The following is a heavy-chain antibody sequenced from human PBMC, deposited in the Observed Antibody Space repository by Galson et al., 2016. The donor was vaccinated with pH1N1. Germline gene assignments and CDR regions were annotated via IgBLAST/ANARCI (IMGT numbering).Heavy chain of an antibody. CDR1: GGSLSSSSYY. V-gene: IGHV4-39*01. Sequence: ETLSLTCTVSGGSLSSSSYYWDWIRQPPGKGLEWIGSIYYSGSTYYNPSLKSRVTISVDTSKNQFSLKLSSVTAADTAVYYCARRGIGEFLYYFDSWGQGTLVTVSS. D-gene: IGHD3-10*01. CDR3: ARRGIGEFLYYFDS. J-gene: IGHJ4*02. CDR2: IYYSGST.